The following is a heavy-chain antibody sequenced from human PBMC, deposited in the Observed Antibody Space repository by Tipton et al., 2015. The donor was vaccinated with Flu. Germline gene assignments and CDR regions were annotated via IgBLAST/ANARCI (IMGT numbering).Heavy chain of an antibody. CDR3: ATGRWLQLSFDY. D-gene: IGHD5-24*01. V-gene: IGHV4-4*07. J-gene: IGHJ4*02. CDR2: IYTSGST. CDR1: GGSISSYY. Sequence: LRLSCTVSGGSISSYYWSWIRQPAGKGLEWIGRIYTSGSTNYNPSLKSRVTMSVDTSKNQFSLKLSSVTAADTAVYYCATGRWLQLSFDYWGQGTLVTVSS.